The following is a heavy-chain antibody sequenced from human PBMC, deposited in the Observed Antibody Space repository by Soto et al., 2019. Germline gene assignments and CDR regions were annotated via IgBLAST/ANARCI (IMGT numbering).Heavy chain of an antibody. D-gene: IGHD3-3*01. CDR2: ISAYNGNT. CDR3: ATTILVYYYDFWSGSEDAFDI. V-gene: IGHV1-18*01. Sequence: ASVKVSCKASGYTFTSYGISWVRQAPGQGLEWMGWISAYNGNTNYAQKLQGRVTMTTDTSTNTAYMELRSLRSDDTAVYYCATTILVYYYDFWSGSEDAFDIWGQGTMVTVSS. CDR1: GYTFTSYG. J-gene: IGHJ3*02.